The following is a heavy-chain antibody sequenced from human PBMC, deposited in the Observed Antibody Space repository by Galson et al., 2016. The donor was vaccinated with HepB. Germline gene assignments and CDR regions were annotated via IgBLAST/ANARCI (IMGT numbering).Heavy chain of an antibody. Sequence: SVKVSCKASGGTFSSYAISWVRQAPGQGLEWMGGIIPIFGAANYVQKFQGRVTITADESTSTAYMELSSLRSEDTAVYYCARDMSYHYDSSGYFGYFDLWGRGTLVTVSS. CDR1: GGTFSSYA. J-gene: IGHJ2*01. V-gene: IGHV1-69*13. CDR2: IIPIFGAA. CDR3: ARDMSYHYDSSGYFGYFDL. D-gene: IGHD3-22*01.